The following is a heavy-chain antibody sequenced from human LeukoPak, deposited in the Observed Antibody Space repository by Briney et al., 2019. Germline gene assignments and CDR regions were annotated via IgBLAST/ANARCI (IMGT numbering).Heavy chain of an antibody. V-gene: IGHV1-69*05. D-gene: IGHD2-2*01. CDR1: GGTFSSYA. CDR3: SIRCSSSSCDITNYYYYMDV. J-gene: IGHJ6*03. Sequence: SVKVSCKASGGTFSSYAISWVRQAPGQGLEWMGGIIPIFGTANYAQKFQGRVTITTDESTGTAYMELSSLRSEDTAVYYCSIRCSSSSCDITNYYYYMDVWGKGTTVTVSS. CDR2: IIPIFGTA.